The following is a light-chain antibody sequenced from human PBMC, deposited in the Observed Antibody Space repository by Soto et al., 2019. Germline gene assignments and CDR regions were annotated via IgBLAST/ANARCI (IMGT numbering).Light chain of an antibody. CDR3: QQFGRSPPSWT. CDR1: QSVSSNY. V-gene: IGKV3-20*01. J-gene: IGKJ1*01. Sequence: ETVLTQSPGTLSLSPGERATLSCRASQSVSSNYLAWYQQKPGQAPRLLMYGASTRATGIPDRFSGSGSGTDFTLTISRLDTEDFAVYYCQQFGRSPPSWTFGQGTKVEIK. CDR2: GAS.